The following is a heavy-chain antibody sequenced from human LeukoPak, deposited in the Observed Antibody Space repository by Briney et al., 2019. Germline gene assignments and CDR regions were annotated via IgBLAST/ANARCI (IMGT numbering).Heavy chain of an antibody. V-gene: IGHV4-39*07. Sequence: SETLSLTCTVSGDSISSRSFYWGWIRQSPGKGLEWIGNIYYTGSTYYNPSLKSRVTISVDTSKNQFSLKLSSVTAADTAMYYCARAGYSYGYYYFDYWGQGTLVTVSS. J-gene: IGHJ4*02. CDR2: IYYTGST. D-gene: IGHD5-18*01. CDR3: ARAGYSYGYYYFDY. CDR1: GDSISSRSFY.